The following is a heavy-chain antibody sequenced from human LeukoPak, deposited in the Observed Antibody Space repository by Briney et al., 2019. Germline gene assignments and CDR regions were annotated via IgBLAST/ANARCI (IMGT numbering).Heavy chain of an antibody. D-gene: IGHD3-22*01. V-gene: IGHV3-33*08. CDR3: ARARDNYDNSGFSALDL. Sequence: PGGSLRLSCAASGFTFSSFAMSWVRQAPGKGLEWVASLWYDETNKYYADSVKGRFTISRDNFKNTLNLQMDSLRAEDTAIYYCARARDNYDNSGFSALDLWGQGTLVSVSS. CDR1: GFTFSSFA. J-gene: IGHJ5*02. CDR2: LWYDETNK.